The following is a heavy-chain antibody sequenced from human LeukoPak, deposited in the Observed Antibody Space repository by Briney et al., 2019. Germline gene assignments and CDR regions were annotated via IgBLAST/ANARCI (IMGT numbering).Heavy chain of an antibody. CDR1: GLTFGAYF. J-gene: IGHJ4*02. Sequence: HPGGSLRLSCSASGLTFGAYFMHWVRQAPGKGLQYVSSISSNEYDTYYADSVKGRFTISRDNSKNTLFLQMNNLRPEDTAVYYCVKDLNGTWSFDYWGQGTLVTVSS. V-gene: IGHV3-64D*06. CDR3: VKDLNGTWSFDY. CDR2: ISSNEYDT. D-gene: IGHD2-8*01.